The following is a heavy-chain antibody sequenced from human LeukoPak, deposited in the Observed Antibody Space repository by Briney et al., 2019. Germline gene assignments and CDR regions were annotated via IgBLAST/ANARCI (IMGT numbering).Heavy chain of an antibody. J-gene: IGHJ4*02. Sequence: SVKVSCKASGGIFSSYAINWVRQAPGRGLEWMGRIIPIFGSANYAQKFQGRVTITADKSTRTAYMELSSLRSEDTALYYCAKGSRLREGGSYRFWGQGTLVTVSS. CDR1: GGIFSSYA. CDR2: IIPIFGSA. V-gene: IGHV1-69*06. CDR3: AKGSRLREGGSYRF. D-gene: IGHD3-16*02.